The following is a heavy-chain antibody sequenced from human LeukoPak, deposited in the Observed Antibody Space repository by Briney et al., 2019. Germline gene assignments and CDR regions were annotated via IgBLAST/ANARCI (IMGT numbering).Heavy chain of an antibody. J-gene: IGHJ4*02. Sequence: GGSLRLSCAASGFTFTNFPMTWVRQAPGKGLEWVAFVGATDGTTYYLDSVKGRFTISRDNSKNMVYLHMSSRRAEDTAVYYCVRDGGYSSSLGDYWGQGTLVTVSS. V-gene: IGHV3-23*01. CDR3: VRDGGYSSSLGDY. CDR2: VGATDGTT. CDR1: GFTFTNFP. D-gene: IGHD6-13*01.